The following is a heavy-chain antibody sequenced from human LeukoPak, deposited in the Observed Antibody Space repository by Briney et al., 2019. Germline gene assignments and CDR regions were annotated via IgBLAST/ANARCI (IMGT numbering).Heavy chain of an antibody. J-gene: IGHJ4*02. CDR3: AKVSHIVVVPAAPWYFDY. CDR2: IRYDGSNK. V-gene: IGHV3-30*02. Sequence: GGSLRLSCAASGFTFSSYGMHWVRQAPGKGLEWVAFIRYDGSNKYYADSVKGRFTISRGNSKNTLYLQMNSLRAEDTAVYYCAKVSHIVVVPAAPWYFDYWGQGTLVTVSS. D-gene: IGHD2-2*01. CDR1: GFTFSSYG.